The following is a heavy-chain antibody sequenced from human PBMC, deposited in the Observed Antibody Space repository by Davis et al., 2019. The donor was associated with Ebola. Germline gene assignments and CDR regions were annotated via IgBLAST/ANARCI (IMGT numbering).Heavy chain of an antibody. Sequence: GESLKISCAASGFDFSDYSMTWVRQAPGKGLQWLSYISSGGVTTYYADSVTGRFSTSRDNAKNSLFLQMSSLGDEDTAVYYCATTPQYSSGQNKPFDYWGQGTLVTVSS. D-gene: IGHD6-19*01. CDR1: GFDFSDYS. V-gene: IGHV3-48*02. J-gene: IGHJ4*02. CDR2: ISSGGVTT. CDR3: ATTPQYSSGQNKPFDY.